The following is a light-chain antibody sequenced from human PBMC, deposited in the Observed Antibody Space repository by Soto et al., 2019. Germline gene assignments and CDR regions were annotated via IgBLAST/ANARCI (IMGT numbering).Light chain of an antibody. CDR1: QSLSSSY. CDR2: AAS. J-gene: IGKJ2*01. V-gene: IGKV3-20*01. Sequence: EIVLTQSPGTLSLSPGERATLSCRASQSLSSSYVVWYQQKPGQAPRLLIYAASKRATDIPDRLSGSGSATEYTLTVRRLEPEDFAVYYCQQQGTFGQWTKLEIK. CDR3: QQQGT.